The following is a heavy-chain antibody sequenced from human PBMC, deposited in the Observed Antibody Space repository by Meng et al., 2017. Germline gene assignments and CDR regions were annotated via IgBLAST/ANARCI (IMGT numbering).Heavy chain of an antibody. D-gene: IGHD5-12*01. CDR1: GGSISSSSYY. Sequence: ESLKISCTVSGGSISSSSYYWGWIRQPPGKGLEWIGSIYYSGSTYYNPSLKSRVTISVDTSKNQFSLKLSSVTAADTAVYYCAREPRGYSGYVSGYWGQGTLVTVSS. CDR3: AREPRGYSGYVSGY. V-gene: IGHV4-39*07. J-gene: IGHJ4*02. CDR2: IYYSGST.